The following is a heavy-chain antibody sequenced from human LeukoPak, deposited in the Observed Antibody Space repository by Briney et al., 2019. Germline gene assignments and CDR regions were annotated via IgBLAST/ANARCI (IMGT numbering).Heavy chain of an antibody. CDR2: IYNIGST. V-gene: IGHV4-59*01. Sequence: SETLSLTCTVSSGSISSYYWSWIRQPPGKGLEWIGYIYNIGSTNYNPSLKSRVTISVDTSKNQFSLKLSSVTAADTATYYCARGVVAATGYDYWGQGTLVTVSS. D-gene: IGHD2-15*01. CDR1: SGSISSYY. J-gene: IGHJ4*02. CDR3: ARGVVAATGYDY.